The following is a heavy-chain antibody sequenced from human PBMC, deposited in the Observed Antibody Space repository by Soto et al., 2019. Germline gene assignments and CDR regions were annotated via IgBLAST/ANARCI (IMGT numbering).Heavy chain of an antibody. J-gene: IGHJ4*02. CDR1: GFTFSNAW. D-gene: IGHD3-10*01. Sequence: GGSLRLSCAASGFTFSNAWMNWVRQAPGKGLEWVGRIKSKTDGGTTDYAAPVKGRFTISRDDSKNTLYLQMNSLKTEDTAVYYCTTEMVRGVQIAKLHYWGQGTLVTVSS. CDR2: IKSKTDGGTT. CDR3: TTEMVRGVQIAKLHY. V-gene: IGHV3-15*07.